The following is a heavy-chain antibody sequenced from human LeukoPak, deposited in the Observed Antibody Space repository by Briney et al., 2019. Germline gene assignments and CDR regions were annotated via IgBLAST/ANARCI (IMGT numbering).Heavy chain of an antibody. CDR1: GGSISSGGYY. Sequence: SQTLSLTCTVSGGSISSGGYYWSWIRQPPGKGLEWIGEINHSGSTNYNPSLKSRVTISVDTSKNQFSLKLSSVTAADTAVYYCARAYYYDSSGYYYRWFDPWGQGTLVTVSS. V-gene: IGHV4-30-2*01. D-gene: IGHD3-22*01. CDR3: ARAYYYDSSGYYYRWFDP. CDR2: INHSGST. J-gene: IGHJ5*02.